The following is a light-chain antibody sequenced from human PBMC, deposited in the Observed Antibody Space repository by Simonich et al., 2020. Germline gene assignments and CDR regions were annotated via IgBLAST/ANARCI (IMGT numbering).Light chain of an antibody. CDR2: WAS. V-gene: IGKV4-1*01. CDR1: QSVLYSSNNKNY. CDR3: QQYYSTPYT. J-gene: IGKJ2*01. Sequence: DIVMTQSPDSLAGSLGERATINCKSSQSVLYSSNNKNYLAWYQQKPGQPPKLLIYWASTRESGVPDRFSCSGSGTDFTLTISSLQAEDVAVYYCQQYYSTPYTFGQGTKLEIK.